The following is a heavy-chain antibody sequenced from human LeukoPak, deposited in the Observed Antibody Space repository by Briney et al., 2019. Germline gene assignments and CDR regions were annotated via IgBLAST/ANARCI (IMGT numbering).Heavy chain of an antibody. Sequence: GESLKISCKGSGYSFTSYWIGWARQMPGKGLEWMGIIYPGDSDTRYSPSFQGQVTISADKSIGTAYLQWSSLKASDTAMYYCARHPIPKKYCSGGSCYDNYFDYWGQGTLVTVSS. D-gene: IGHD2-15*01. V-gene: IGHV5-51*01. CDR1: GYSFTSYW. CDR3: ARHPIPKKYCSGGSCYDNYFDY. CDR2: IYPGDSDT. J-gene: IGHJ4*02.